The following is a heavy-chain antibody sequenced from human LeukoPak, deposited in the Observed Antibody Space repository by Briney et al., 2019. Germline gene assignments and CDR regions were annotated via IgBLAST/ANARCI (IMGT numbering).Heavy chain of an antibody. Sequence: GGSLRLSCAASGFTFSSYGMSWVRQAPGKGLEWVSAISGSGGSTYYADSVKGRFTISRDNSKNTLYLQMNSLRAEDTAVYYCAKDPPISAAAGYYYYMDVWGKGTTVTISS. CDR2: ISGSGGST. V-gene: IGHV3-23*01. CDR1: GFTFSSYG. CDR3: AKDPPISAAAGYYYYMDV. J-gene: IGHJ6*03. D-gene: IGHD6-13*01.